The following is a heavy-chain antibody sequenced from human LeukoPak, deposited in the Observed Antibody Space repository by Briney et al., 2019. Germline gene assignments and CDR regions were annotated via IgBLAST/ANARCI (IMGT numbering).Heavy chain of an antibody. CDR3: ARSLPYGTTWYGRSDF. CDR1: GFPFNAYW. V-gene: IGHV3-7*03. D-gene: IGHD6-13*01. Sequence: GGSLRLSCAASGFPFNAYWMTWVRQAPGKGLEWVANIRQDGDTKYYVDSVKGRFTISRDNAMNSLDLQMNSLRAEDTAIYYCARSLPYGTTWYGRSDFRGQGTLVTVSS. J-gene: IGHJ4*02. CDR2: IRQDGDTK.